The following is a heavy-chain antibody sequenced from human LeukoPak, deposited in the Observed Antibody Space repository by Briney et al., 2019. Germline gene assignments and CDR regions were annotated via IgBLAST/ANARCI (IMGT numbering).Heavy chain of an antibody. V-gene: IGHV3-9*01. J-gene: IGHJ3*02. CDR2: INWNSDSI. Sequence: PGRSLRLSCAVSGFTFDDYAMHWVRQVPGKGLEWVSGINWNSDSIGYADSVKGRFTTSRDNAKNSLYLQMNSLRAEDTAVYYCARENVDTAMAHDAFDIWGQGTMVTVSS. D-gene: IGHD5-18*01. CDR1: GFTFDDYA. CDR3: ARENVDTAMAHDAFDI.